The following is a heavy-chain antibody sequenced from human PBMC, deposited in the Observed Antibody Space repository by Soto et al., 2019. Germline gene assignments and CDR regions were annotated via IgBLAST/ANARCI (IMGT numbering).Heavy chain of an antibody. CDR1: AFTFNNFP. V-gene: IGHV3-21*01. CDR3: AREKCSSTSCNHGMDV. Sequence: KPGGSLRLSCVASAFTFNNFPMHWVRQSPGKGLQWLASITTTSTYKYYADPVKGRFSISRDNAKNSLYLELTNLRSEDTAVYYCAREKCSSTSCNHGMDVWGLGTTVTVSS. D-gene: IGHD2-2*01. J-gene: IGHJ6*02. CDR2: ITTTSTYK.